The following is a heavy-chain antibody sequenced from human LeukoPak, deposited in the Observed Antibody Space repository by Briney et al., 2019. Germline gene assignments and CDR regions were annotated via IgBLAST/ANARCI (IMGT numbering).Heavy chain of an antibody. CDR1: GFTFSSYG. Sequence: GGSLRLSCAASGFTFSSYGMHWVRQAPGKGLEWVAVIWYDGSNKYYADSVKGRFTISRDNAKNSLYLQMISLRAEDTAVYYCARVAFGLYVMDVWGQGTTVTVSS. CDR2: IWYDGSNK. J-gene: IGHJ6*02. V-gene: IGHV3-33*01. CDR3: ARVAFGLYVMDV. D-gene: IGHD3-16*01.